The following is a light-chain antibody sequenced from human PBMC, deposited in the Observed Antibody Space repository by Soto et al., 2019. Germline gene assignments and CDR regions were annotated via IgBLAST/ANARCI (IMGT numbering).Light chain of an antibody. CDR1: SSNIGTNS. J-gene: IGLJ2*01. V-gene: IGLV1-44*01. CDR3: AAWDASLNGIV. CDR2: TNN. Sequence: QSVLTQPPSASGTPGQRVTISCSGSSSNIGTNSVNWYQQFPGTAPKLLIYTNNQRPSGVPDRFSGSKSGTSASLAISGLQSEDEADYYCAAWDASLNGIVFGGGTKLTVL.